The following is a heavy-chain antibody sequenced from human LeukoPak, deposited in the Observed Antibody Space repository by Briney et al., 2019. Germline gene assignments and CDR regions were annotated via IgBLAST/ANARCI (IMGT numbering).Heavy chain of an antibody. CDR2: IYYSGST. D-gene: IGHD6-13*01. J-gene: IGHJ3*02. CDR1: GGSISSSSYY. CDR3: ARHGTYGSNNDAFDI. V-gene: IGHV4-39*01. Sequence: SETLSLTCTVSGGSISSSSYYWGWIRQPPGKGLEWIGSIYYSGSTYYNPSLKSRVTISVYTSKNQFSLKLSSVTAADTAVYYCARHGTYGSNNDAFDIWGQGTMVTVSS.